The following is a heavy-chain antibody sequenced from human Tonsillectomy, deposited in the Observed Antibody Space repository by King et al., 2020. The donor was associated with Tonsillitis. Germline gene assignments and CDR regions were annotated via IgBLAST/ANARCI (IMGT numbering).Heavy chain of an antibody. CDR2: IDPSDSYT. J-gene: IGHJ5*02. CDR3: ATHYDFWGGSRGWFDP. D-gene: IGHD3-3*01. V-gene: IGHV5-10-1*01. CDR1: GYSFTSYW. Sequence: VQLVESGAEVKKPGESLRISCKGSGYSFTSYWISWVRQMPGKGLEWMGRIDPSDSYTDYSPSFQGHVTISADRSISTAYLQWSSLKASDTAMYYCATHYDFWGGSRGWFDPWGQGTLVTVSS.